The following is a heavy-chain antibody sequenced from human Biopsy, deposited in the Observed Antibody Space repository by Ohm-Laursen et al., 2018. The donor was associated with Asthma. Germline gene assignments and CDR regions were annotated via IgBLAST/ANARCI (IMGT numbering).Heavy chain of an antibody. J-gene: IGHJ6*02. V-gene: IGHV4-34*01. CDR3: ASGPQWSGLDI. Sequence: SETLSLTCALNRGPFRGYVWAWIRQPPGKGLEWIGENPQGGATTVNPSLKRRVTISKDPSKDQLYLRLRSLTAADTAVDYCASGPQWSGLDIWGQGTTATVSS. CDR1: RGPFRGYV. D-gene: IGHD2-8*01. CDR2: NPQGGAT.